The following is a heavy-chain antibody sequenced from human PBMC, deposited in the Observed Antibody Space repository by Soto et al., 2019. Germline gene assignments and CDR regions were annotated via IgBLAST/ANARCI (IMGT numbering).Heavy chain of an antibody. CDR3: AREDDYGYRYINYGLDV. CDR1: GFTFNIYA. V-gene: IGHV3-30-3*01. Sequence: XGSLRLSCAASGFTFNIYALHWVRQAPGKGLEWVAVISFDGTKKYYSDSVKGRFTISRDNLKNTLYLQMNNLRVEDAALYFCAREDDYGYRYINYGLDVWGQGPTVTVSS. CDR2: ISFDGTKK. J-gene: IGHJ6*02. D-gene: IGHD4-17*01.